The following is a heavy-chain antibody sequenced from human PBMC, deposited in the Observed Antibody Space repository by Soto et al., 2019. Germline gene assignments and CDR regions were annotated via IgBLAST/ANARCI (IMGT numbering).Heavy chain of an antibody. V-gene: IGHV4-39*01. Sequence: SETLSLTCTVSGGSSSSSCYYWGWIRQPPGKGLEWIGNIYYSGSTNYNPSLKSRVTISVDTSKNQFSLKVSSVTAADTAVYYCARRSYYGSGSIFDYWGQGTLVTVSS. CDR3: ARRSYYGSGSIFDY. D-gene: IGHD3-10*01. CDR1: GGSSSSSCYY. J-gene: IGHJ4*02. CDR2: IYYSGST.